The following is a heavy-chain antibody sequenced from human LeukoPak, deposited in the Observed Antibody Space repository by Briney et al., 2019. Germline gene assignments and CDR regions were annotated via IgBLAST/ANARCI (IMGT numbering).Heavy chain of an antibody. CDR3: ARRPNQAAFDI. V-gene: IGHV4-39*01. D-gene: IGHD2-8*01. CDR1: GDSIISGTYY. CDR2: FYYSGTT. Sequence: PPETLSLTFTVSGDSIISGTYYWGWIRQPPGKGLEWIGYFYYSGTTYFNPSLKSRVTISLDTSKNQFSLTLNSVTAADTAVYYCARRPNQAAFDIWGQGTMVTVSS. J-gene: IGHJ3*02.